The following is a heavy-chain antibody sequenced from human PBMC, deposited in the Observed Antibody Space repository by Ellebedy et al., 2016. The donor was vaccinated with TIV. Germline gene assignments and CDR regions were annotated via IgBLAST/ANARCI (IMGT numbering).Heavy chain of an antibody. J-gene: IGHJ4*02. V-gene: IGHV3-23*01. CDR1: GFTFSSYA. D-gene: IGHD4-23*01. CDR2: ISGSGGST. CDR3: ARDAAGNGGKLDY. Sequence: GESLKISCAASGFTFSSYAMNWVRQAPGKGLKWVSGISGSGGSTYYADSVKGRFTISRDNSRNTLYLQMNSLRAEDTAVYYCARDAAGNGGKLDYWGQGALVTVSS.